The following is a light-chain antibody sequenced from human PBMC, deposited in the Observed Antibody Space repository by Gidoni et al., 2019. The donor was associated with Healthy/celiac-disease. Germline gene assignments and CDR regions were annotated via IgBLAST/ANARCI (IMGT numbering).Light chain of an antibody. CDR2: AAS. Sequence: DIQLTQSPSSLSASVGDRFTITCRASQSIISYLNWYQQKPGKAPKLMIYAASSLQSGVPSRFSGSGSGTDFTLTISSLQPEDFATYYCQQSYSTPRVSFGQGTKLEIK. CDR3: QQSYSTPRVS. J-gene: IGKJ2*03. CDR1: QSIISY. V-gene: IGKV1-39*01.